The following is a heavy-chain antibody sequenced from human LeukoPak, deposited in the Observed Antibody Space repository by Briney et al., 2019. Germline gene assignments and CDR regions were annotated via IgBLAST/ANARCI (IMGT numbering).Heavy chain of an antibody. CDR1: GGSISSGGYY. Sequence: SQTLSLTCTVSGGSISSGGYYWSWIRQHPGKGLEWIGYIYYSGSTYYNPSLKSRVTISVVTSKNQFSLKLSSVTAADTAVYYCSRGSSWGYYFDYWGQGTLVTVSS. CDR2: IYYSGST. V-gene: IGHV4-31*03. J-gene: IGHJ4*02. D-gene: IGHD6-13*01. CDR3: SRGSSWGYYFDY.